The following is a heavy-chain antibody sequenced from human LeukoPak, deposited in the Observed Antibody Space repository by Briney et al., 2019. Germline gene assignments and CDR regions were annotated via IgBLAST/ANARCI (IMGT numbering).Heavy chain of an antibody. CDR2: ISGSGGST. J-gene: IGHJ4*02. CDR1: GFTFSSYA. Sequence: GGSLRLSCAASGFTFSSYAMSWVRQAPGKGLEWVSAISGSGGSTYYADSVKGRFTISRDNSKNTLYLQMNSLRAEDTAVYYCAKGPGDYGGKASFDYWGQGTLVTVSS. V-gene: IGHV3-23*01. D-gene: IGHD4-23*01. CDR3: AKGPGDYGGKASFDY.